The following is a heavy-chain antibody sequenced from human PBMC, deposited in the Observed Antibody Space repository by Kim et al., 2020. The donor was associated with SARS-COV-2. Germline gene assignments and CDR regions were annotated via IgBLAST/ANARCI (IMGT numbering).Heavy chain of an antibody. D-gene: IGHD5-12*01. CDR3: ARYTAMATIGAFDI. Sequence: ADSVKGRFTISRHNSKNTLYLQMNSLRAEDTAVYYCARYTAMATIGAFDIWGQGTMVTVSS. J-gene: IGHJ3*02. V-gene: IGHV3-53*04.